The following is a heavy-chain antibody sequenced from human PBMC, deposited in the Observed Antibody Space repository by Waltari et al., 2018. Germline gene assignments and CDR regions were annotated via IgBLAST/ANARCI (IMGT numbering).Heavy chain of an antibody. J-gene: IGHJ5*02. CDR3: ARSGRQENWFDP. D-gene: IGHD2-15*01. Sequence: VQLVESGGGLVRPGGSVRLSCEASGSTFGDYTFNWVRQPPGKGLEWLSSISSRGTYIYYKDSVKGRFIISRDNTKNSLYLQMDGLRADDTAVYYCARSGRQENWFDPWGQGILVTVSS. CDR1: GSTFGDYT. V-gene: IGHV3-21*02. CDR2: ISSRGTYI.